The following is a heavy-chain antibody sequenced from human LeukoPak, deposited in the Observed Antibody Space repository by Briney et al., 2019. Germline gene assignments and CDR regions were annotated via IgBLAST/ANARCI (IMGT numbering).Heavy chain of an antibody. CDR3: ARRGGYLGIRKWFDP. CDR2: IYTSGST. D-gene: IGHD3-22*01. CDR1: GGSISSNSYY. Sequence: SETLSLTCTVSGGSISSNSYYWSWIRQPAGKGLEWIGRIYTSGSTNYNPSLKSRVTISVDTSKNQFSLKLSSVTAADTAVYYCARRGGYLGIRKWFDPWGQGTLVTVSS. J-gene: IGHJ5*02. V-gene: IGHV4-61*02.